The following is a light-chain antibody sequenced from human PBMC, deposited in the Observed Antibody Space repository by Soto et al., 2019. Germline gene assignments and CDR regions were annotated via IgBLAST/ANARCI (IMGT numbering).Light chain of an antibody. J-gene: IGKJ1*01. V-gene: IGKV3-15*01. CDR1: QSVSSN. CDR3: QQYNNWPPWT. Sequence: ILRPQSPAPLSVSPGERATLSGRASQSVSSNLAWYQQKPGQAPRLLIYGASTRATGIPARFSGSGSGTEFTPTISSLQSEDFAVYDCQQYNNWPPWTLGKGTKVDIK. CDR2: GAS.